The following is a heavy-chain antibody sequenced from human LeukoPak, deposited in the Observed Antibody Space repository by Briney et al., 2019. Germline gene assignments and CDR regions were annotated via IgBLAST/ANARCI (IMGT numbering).Heavy chain of an antibody. V-gene: IGHV4-39*01. J-gene: IGHJ4*02. CDR2: IYYSGNT. CDR3: ARQTGSGLFILP. D-gene: IGHD3/OR15-3a*01. CDR1: GVSISSSNSY. Sequence: SETLSLTCTVSGVSISSSNSYWGWIRQPPGKGLEWIGSIYYSGNTYYNASLKSQVSISIDTSKNQFSLRLTSVTAADAAVYYCARQTGSGLFILPRGQGTLVTVSS.